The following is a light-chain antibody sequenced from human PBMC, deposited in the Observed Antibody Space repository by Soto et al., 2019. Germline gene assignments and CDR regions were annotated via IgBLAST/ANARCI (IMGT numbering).Light chain of an antibody. Sequence: QSVLTQPASVSGSPGQSITISCTGTSSDVGGYNYVSWYQQHPGKAPKLMIYDVSNRPSGVSNRFSGSKSGNTASLTISGLQAEDEADYYCSSYTSSSTLEPVFGNGTKATVL. J-gene: IGLJ1*01. CDR3: SSYTSSSTLEPV. CDR2: DVS. V-gene: IGLV2-14*01. CDR1: SSDVGGYNY.